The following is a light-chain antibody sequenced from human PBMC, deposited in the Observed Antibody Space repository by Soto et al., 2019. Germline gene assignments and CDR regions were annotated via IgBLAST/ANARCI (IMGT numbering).Light chain of an antibody. CDR3: SSNGGSYSDVV. CDR2: EVT. Sequence: QSALTQPPSASGSPGQSVTISCTGTSSDIGGNNYVSWYQQHPGKAPKLMIYEVTKRPSGVPDRFSGSMSGNTASLTVSGLQAEDEADYDYSSNGGSYSDVVFGGGTKLTVL. V-gene: IGLV2-8*01. J-gene: IGLJ2*01. CDR1: SSDIGGNNY.